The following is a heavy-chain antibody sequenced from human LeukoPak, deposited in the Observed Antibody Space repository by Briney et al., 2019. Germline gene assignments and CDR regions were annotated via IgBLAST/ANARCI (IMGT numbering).Heavy chain of an antibody. D-gene: IGHD6-13*01. V-gene: IGHV4-34*01. CDR3: ARGGSAAAGTAGGFDP. J-gene: IGHJ5*02. CDR1: GGSFSGYY. Sequence: SETLSLTCAVYGGSFSGYYWSWIRQPPGKGLEWIGEINHSGSTNYNPSLKSRVTISVDTSKSQFSLKLSSVTAADTAVYYCARGGSAAAGTAGGFDPWGQGTLVTVSS. CDR2: INHSGST.